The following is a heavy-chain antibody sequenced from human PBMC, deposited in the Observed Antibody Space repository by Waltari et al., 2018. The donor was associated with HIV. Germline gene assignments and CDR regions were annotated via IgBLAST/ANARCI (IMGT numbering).Heavy chain of an antibody. CDR3: ARGRPRYSGIPGVY. CDR1: GGAFSGYY. CDR2: INHSGST. J-gene: IGHJ4*02. Sequence: QLQLQQRGAGLLKPSETLPLTCAVYGGAFSGYYWSWIRQPPGKGLEWIGEINHSGSTNYNPSLKSRVTISVDTSKNQFSLKLSAVTAADTAVYYCARGRPRYSGIPGVYWGQGTLVTVSS. V-gene: IGHV4-34*01. D-gene: IGHD1-26*01.